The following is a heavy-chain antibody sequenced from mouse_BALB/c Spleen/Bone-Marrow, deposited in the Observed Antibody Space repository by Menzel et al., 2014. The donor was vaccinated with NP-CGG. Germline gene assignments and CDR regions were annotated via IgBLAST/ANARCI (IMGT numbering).Heavy chain of an antibody. CDR1: GFTFTDYY. Sequence: EVQVVESGGGSVQPGGSLRLSCATSGFTFTDYYMSWVRQPPGKALEWLGFIRNKAKGYTTEYSASVKGRFTISRDNSQRILYLQINTLRAEDSATYYCARDENVGIYWYFDVWGAGTTVIVSS. V-gene: IGHV7-3*02. CDR3: ARDENVGIYWYFDV. J-gene: IGHJ1*01. CDR2: IRNKAKGYTT.